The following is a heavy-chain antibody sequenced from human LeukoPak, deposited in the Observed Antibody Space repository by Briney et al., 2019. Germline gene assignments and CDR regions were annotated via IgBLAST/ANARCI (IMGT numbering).Heavy chain of an antibody. CDR1: GGSISSSSYY. D-gene: IGHD3-10*01. Sequence: SETLSLTCTVSGGSISSSSYYWGWIRQPPGKGLEWIGSIYYSGCTYYNPSLKSRVTISVDTSKNQFSLKLSSVTAADTAVYYCARHDYYGSGSYFLFDYWGQGTLVTVSS. J-gene: IGHJ4*02. CDR2: IYYSGCT. V-gene: IGHV4-39*01. CDR3: ARHDYYGSGSYFLFDY.